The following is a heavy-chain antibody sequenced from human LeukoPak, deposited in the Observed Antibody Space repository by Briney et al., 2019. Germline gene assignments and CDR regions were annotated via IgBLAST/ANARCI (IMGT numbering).Heavy chain of an antibody. D-gene: IGHD3-22*01. CDR2: IYYSGST. CDR1: GGSISSYY. CDR3: ARGNYYDSSGFDY. V-gene: IGHV4-59*01. J-gene: IGHJ4*02. Sequence: SETLSLTCTVSGGSISSYYWSWIRQPPGKGLEWIGYIYYSGSTNYNPSLKSRVTISVDTSKNQFSLKLSSVTAADTAVYYCARGNYYDSSGFDYWGQGTLVSVSA.